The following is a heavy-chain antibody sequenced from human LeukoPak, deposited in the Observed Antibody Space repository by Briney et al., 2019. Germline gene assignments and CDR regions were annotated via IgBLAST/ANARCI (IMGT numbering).Heavy chain of an antibody. CDR1: GFTLSSYD. V-gene: IGHV3-23*01. D-gene: IGHD1-26*01. CDR3: ASHSGNYYRVHYFDY. Sequence: GGSLRLSCAASGFTLSSYDMSWVRQAPGKGREWVSDISGSGGSRYYEDCVKGRFTISRENEKNTLYLQMSSLRAEDTAVYYCASHSGNYYRVHYFDYWGQGTLVTVSS. J-gene: IGHJ4*02. CDR2: ISGSGGSR.